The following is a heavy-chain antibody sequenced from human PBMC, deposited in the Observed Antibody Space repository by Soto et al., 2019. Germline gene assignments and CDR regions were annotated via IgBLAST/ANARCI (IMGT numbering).Heavy chain of an antibody. J-gene: IGHJ4*02. V-gene: IGHV3-23*01. D-gene: IGHD1-26*01. CDR3: AKGAPKVGATRGYFDY. CDR2: ISGSGGST. Sequence: GGSLRLSCAASGFTFSSYAMSWVRQAPGKGLEWVSAISGSGGSTYYADSVKGRFTISRDNSKNTLYLQMNSLRAEDTAVYYCAKGAPKVGATRGYFDYWGQGTLVTVSS. CDR1: GFTFSSYA.